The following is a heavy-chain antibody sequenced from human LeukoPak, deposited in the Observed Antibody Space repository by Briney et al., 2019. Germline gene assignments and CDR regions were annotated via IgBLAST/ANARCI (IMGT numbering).Heavy chain of an antibody. CDR1: GYTFTSYG. CDR3: ASGPMTTFSPGPFNDY. J-gene: IGHJ4*02. D-gene: IGHD4-11*01. CDR2: ISAYNGNA. V-gene: IGHV1-18*01. Sequence: ASVKVSCKASGYTFTSYGISWVRQAPGQGLEWMGWISAYNGNANYAQKLQGRVTMTTDTSTSTAYMELRSLRSDDTAVYYCASGPMTTFSPGPFNDYWGQGTLVTVSS.